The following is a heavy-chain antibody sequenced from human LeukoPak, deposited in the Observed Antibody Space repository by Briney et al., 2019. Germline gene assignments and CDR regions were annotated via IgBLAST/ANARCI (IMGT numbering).Heavy chain of an antibody. CDR1: GYTFTSDG. Sequence: GASVKVSCKXSGYTFTSDGISWVRQAPRQGLEWMGWISAYNGNTNYAQKLQGRVTMTTDTSTSTAYMELRSLRSDDTAVYYCARGMSIQLWSHFDYWGQGTLVTVSS. D-gene: IGHD5-18*01. V-gene: IGHV1-18*01. CDR2: ISAYNGNT. CDR3: ARGMSIQLWSHFDY. J-gene: IGHJ4*02.